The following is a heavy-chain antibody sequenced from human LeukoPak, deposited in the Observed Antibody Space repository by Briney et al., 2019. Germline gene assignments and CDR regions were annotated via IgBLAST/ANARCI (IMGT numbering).Heavy chain of an antibody. D-gene: IGHD1-26*01. Sequence: GGSLSLSCAATGFSFKDYGMHWVRQPPGKGLEWVSAINRNGGGTDYADSVKGRFTISRDNAKNSLYLQLSSLRPEDTASYYCAKHLTATNTYIFFGLDVWGQGTSVTVSS. CDR3: AKHLTATNTYIFFGLDV. V-gene: IGHV3-9*01. CDR2: INRNGGGT. J-gene: IGHJ6*02. CDR1: GFSFKDYG.